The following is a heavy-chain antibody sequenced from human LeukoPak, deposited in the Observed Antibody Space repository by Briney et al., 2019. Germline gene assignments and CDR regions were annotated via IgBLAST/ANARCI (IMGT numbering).Heavy chain of an antibody. CDR3: ARGYVLRYSDWLLSGWFDP. D-gene: IGHD3-9*01. Sequence: PSETLSLTCAVYGGSVSGYYWSWIRQPPGKGLEWIGEINHSGSTNYNPSLKSRVTISVDTSKNQFSLKLSSVTAADTAVYYCARGYVLRYSDWLLSGWFDPWGQGTLVTVSS. CDR1: GGSVSGYY. CDR2: INHSGST. J-gene: IGHJ5*02. V-gene: IGHV4-34*01.